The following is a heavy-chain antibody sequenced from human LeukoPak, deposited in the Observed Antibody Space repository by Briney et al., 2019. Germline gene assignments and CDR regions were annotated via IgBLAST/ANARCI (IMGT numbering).Heavy chain of an antibody. CDR3: ARGPRCTSTSCPYYFDY. CDR2: MNPNSGNT. D-gene: IGHD2-2*01. V-gene: IGHV1-8*03. J-gene: IGHJ4*02. Sequence: GASVSVSFKPSVYTFISYDINWVRQATGQRLEWMGWMNPNSGNTGYAQKYQGRVTTTTSTSISTAYMELSRLRSDDTAVYYCARGPRCTSTSCPYYFDYWGKGNLVSVSS. CDR1: VYTFISYD.